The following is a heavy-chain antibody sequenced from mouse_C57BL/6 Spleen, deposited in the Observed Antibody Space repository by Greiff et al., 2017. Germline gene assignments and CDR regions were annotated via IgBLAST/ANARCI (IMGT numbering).Heavy chain of an antibody. CDR2: IYPSDSET. CDR1: GYTFTSYW. J-gene: IGHJ3*01. Sequence: QVQLQQPGAELVRPGSSVKLSCKASGYTFTSYWMDWVKQRPGQGLEWIGNIYPSDSETHYNQKFKDKATLTVDKSSSTAYMQLSSLTSEDSAVYYCARRGLGLAWFAYWGQGTLLTVSA. CDR3: ARRGLGLAWFAY. D-gene: IGHD4-1*01. V-gene: IGHV1-61*01.